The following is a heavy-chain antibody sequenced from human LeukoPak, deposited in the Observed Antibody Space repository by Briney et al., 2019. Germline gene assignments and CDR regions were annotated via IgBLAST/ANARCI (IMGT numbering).Heavy chain of an antibody. V-gene: IGHV4-34*01. CDR1: GGSFIGYY. CDR2: INHSGST. CDR3: ARGSRFWSGYYHYYYYYYMDV. Sequence: SETLSLTCAVYGGSFIGYYWSWIRQPPGKGLEWIGEINHSGSTNYNPSLKSRVTISVDTSKNQFSLKLSSVTAADTAVYYCARGSRFWSGYYHYYYYYYMDVWGKGTTVAVSS. D-gene: IGHD3-3*01. J-gene: IGHJ6*03.